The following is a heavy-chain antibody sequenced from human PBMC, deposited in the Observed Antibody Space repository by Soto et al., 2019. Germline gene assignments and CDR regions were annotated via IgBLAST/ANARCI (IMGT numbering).Heavy chain of an antibody. V-gene: IGHV3-33*01. D-gene: IGHD4-17*01. CDR1: GFTFSSYG. CDR3: ARDPLWGYGKHYYYGMDV. J-gene: IGHJ6*02. CDR2: IWYDGSNK. Sequence: QVQLVESGGGVVQPGRSLRLSCAASGFTFSSYGMHWVRQAPGKGLEWVAVIWYDGSNKYYADSVKGRFTISRDNSKNTLYLQMNSLRDEDTAVYYCARDPLWGYGKHYYYGMDVWGQGTTVTVSS.